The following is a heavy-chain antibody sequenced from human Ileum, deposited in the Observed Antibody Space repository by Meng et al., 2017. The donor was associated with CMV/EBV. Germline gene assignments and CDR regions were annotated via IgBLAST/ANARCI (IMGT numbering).Heavy chain of an antibody. V-gene: IGHV3-7*04. Sequence: GESLKISCAASGFTCSSYWMSWVRQAPGKGLEWVANIKQDGSEKYYVDSVKGRFIISRDNAKNSLYLQINSLRAEDTALYYCARASVATGGGDYWGLGTLVTVSS. CDR2: IKQDGSEK. CDR3: ARASVATGGGDY. D-gene: IGHD5-12*01. CDR1: GFTCSSYW. J-gene: IGHJ4*02.